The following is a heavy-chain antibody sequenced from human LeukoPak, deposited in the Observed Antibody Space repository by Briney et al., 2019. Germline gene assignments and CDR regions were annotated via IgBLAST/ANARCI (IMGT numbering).Heavy chain of an antibody. J-gene: IGHJ4*02. V-gene: IGHV3-30*02. Sequence: GSLRLSCAASGFTFSNYGFHWVRQAPGKGLEWVAFIRHDESTKYFLDSVKGRFTISRDNSKNTLYLQMNSLRAEDTAVYYCAKGRTTTVISPFDYWGQGTLVTVSS. CDR2: IRHDESTK. CDR3: AKGRTTTVISPFDY. CDR1: GFTFSNYG. D-gene: IGHD4-17*01.